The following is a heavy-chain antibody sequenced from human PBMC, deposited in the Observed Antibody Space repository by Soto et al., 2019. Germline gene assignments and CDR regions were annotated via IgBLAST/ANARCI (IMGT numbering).Heavy chain of an antibody. CDR3: ANPFDYGDYGGFDY. CDR2: ISYDGSNK. Sequence: GGSLRLSCAASGFTFSSYGMHWVRQAPGKGLEWVAVISYDGSNKYYADSVKGRFTISRDNSKNTLYLQMNSLRAEDTAVYYCANPFDYGDYGGFDYWGQGTLVTVSS. J-gene: IGHJ4*02. V-gene: IGHV3-30*18. CDR1: GFTFSSYG. D-gene: IGHD4-17*01.